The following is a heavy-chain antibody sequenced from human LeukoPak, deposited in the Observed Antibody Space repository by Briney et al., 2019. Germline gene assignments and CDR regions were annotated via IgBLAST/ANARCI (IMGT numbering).Heavy chain of an antibody. J-gene: IGHJ4*02. CDR2: ISAYNGNT. CDR3: ARGQERYCSSTSCYGFDY. CDR1: GYTFTSYG. D-gene: IGHD2-2*01. Sequence: ASVKVSCKASGYTFTSYGISWVQQAPGQGLEWMGWISAYNGNTNYAQKLQGRVTMTTDTSTSTAYMELRSLRSDDTAVYYCARGQERYCSSTSCYGFDYWGQGTLVTVSS. V-gene: IGHV1-18*01.